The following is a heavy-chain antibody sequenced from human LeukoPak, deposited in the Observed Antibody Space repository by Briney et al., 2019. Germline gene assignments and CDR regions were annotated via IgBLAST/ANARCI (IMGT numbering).Heavy chain of an antibody. CDR2: INHSGST. CDR1: GGSFSDYY. Sequence: PSETLSLTCAVYGGSFSDYYWSWIRQPPGKGLEWIGEINHSGSTNYNPSLKSRVTISVDTSKNQFSLKLSSVTAADTAVYHCARHILWFGELHIPNYYYMDVWGKGTTVTISS. J-gene: IGHJ6*03. V-gene: IGHV4-34*01. D-gene: IGHD3-10*01. CDR3: ARHILWFGELHIPNYYYMDV.